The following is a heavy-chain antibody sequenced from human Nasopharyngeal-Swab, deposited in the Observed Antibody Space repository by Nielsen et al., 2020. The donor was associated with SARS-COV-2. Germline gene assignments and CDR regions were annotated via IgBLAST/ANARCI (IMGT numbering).Heavy chain of an antibody. Sequence: GESLKISCAASGFTFSSYAMHWVRQAPGKGLEWVAVISYDGSNKYYADSVKGRFTISRDNSKNTLYLQMNSLRAEDTAVYYCARDLELLTNYYALDYWGQGTLVTVSS. V-gene: IGHV3-30-3*01. CDR3: ARDLELLTNYYALDY. CDR2: ISYDGSNK. D-gene: IGHD3-9*01. CDR1: GFTFSSYA. J-gene: IGHJ4*02.